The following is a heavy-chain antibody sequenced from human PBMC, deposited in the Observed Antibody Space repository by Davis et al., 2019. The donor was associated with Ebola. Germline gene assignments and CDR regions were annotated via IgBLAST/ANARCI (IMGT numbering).Heavy chain of an antibody. CDR3: ARGSQWLGPDY. CDR2: IHHSGRAT. CDR1: DYSISSGYY. Sequence: SETLSLTCIVSDYSISSGYYWGWLRQPPGKGLEWIGSIHHSGRATSYNPSLRSRVTISVDTSKNQFSLKLSSVIAADTAVYYCARGSQWLGPDYWGQGTLVTVSS. J-gene: IGHJ4*02. V-gene: IGHV4-38-2*02. D-gene: IGHD6-19*01.